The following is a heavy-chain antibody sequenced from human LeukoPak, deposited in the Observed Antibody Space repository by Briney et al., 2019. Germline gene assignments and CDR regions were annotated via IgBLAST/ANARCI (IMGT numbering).Heavy chain of an antibody. CDR3: ARRLGYSGYDYLFDY. D-gene: IGHD5-12*01. CDR2: IYYSGST. V-gene: IGHV4-59*08. J-gene: IGHJ4*02. CDR1: GGSISSYY. Sequence: PSETLSLTCTVSGGSISSYYWSWFRQPPGKGLEWIGYIYYSGSTNYNPSLKSRVTISVDTSKNQFSLKLSSVTAADTAVYYCARRLGYSGYDYLFDYWGQGTLVTVSS.